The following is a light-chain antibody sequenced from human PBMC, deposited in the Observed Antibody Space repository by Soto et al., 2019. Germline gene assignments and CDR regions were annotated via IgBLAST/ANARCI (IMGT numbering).Light chain of an antibody. J-gene: IGKJ2*01. CDR3: QQYNNWPPRT. CDR2: GAS. V-gene: IGKV3-15*01. Sequence: EIVMTQSPASLSVSPGETATLSCRANQSISNSLAWYQQEPGQAPSLLIYGASTRATGIPARFSGSGSGTEFTLTISSLQSEDSALYYCQQYNNWPPRTFGQGTKLEIK. CDR1: QSISNS.